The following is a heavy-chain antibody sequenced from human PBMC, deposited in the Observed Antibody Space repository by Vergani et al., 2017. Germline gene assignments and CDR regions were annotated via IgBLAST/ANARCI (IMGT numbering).Heavy chain of an antibody. CDR3: AKDVTSGNLGTSWFDP. Sequence: EVQLVESGGGLVQPGRSLRLSCAASGFTFDDFAMHWVRQAPGKGLEWVSGISWNSGSIGYADSVKGRFTISRDNAKNSLYLQMNSRRAEDTALYYCAKDVTSGNLGTSWFDPWGQGTLVTVSS. J-gene: IGHJ5*02. CDR2: ISWNSGSI. V-gene: IGHV3-9*01. CDR1: GFTFDDFA. D-gene: IGHD4-23*01.